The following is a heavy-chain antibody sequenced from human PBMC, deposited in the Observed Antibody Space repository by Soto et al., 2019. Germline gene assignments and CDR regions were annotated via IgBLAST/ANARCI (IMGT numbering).Heavy chain of an antibody. J-gene: IGHJ4*02. V-gene: IGHV3-21*01. CDR2: ISSSSSYI. Sequence: SRWTPSNYSMNWVRQAPGKGLEWVSSISSSSSYIYYADSVKGRFTISRDNAKNSLYLQMNSLRAEDTAVYYCARGDGDYHDGNGYLGRHWGQGTLVTVSS. CDR3: ARGDGDYHDGNGYLGRH. D-gene: IGHD3-22*01. CDR1: RWTPSNYS.